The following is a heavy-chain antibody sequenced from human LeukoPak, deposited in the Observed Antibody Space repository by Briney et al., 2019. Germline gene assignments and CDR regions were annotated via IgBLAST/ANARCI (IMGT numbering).Heavy chain of an antibody. CDR3: ARDLGMRVRGAFDY. Sequence: PGGSLRLSCAASGFTFSKYGMHWVRQAPGKGLEWVAFIRYDGSNKYYADSVKGRFTISRDNSKNTLYLQMNSLRAEDTAVYYCARDLGMRVRGAFDYWGQGTLVTVSP. CDR1: GFTFSKYG. CDR2: IRYDGSNK. D-gene: IGHD3-10*01. V-gene: IGHV3-30*02. J-gene: IGHJ4*02.